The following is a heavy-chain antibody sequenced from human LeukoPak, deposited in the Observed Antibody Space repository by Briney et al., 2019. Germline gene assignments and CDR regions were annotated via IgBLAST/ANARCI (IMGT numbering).Heavy chain of an antibody. CDR3: ARTIPTYYYGSGSDRPQSPNNWFDP. Sequence: SETLSLTCAVYGGSFSGYYWSWIRQPPGKGLEWIGEINHSGSTNYNPSLKSRVTISVDTSKNQFSLKLSSVTAADTAVYYCARTIPTYYYGSGSDRPQSPNNWFDPWGQGTLVTVSS. CDR1: GGSFSGYY. D-gene: IGHD3-10*01. J-gene: IGHJ5*02. CDR2: INHSGST. V-gene: IGHV4-34*01.